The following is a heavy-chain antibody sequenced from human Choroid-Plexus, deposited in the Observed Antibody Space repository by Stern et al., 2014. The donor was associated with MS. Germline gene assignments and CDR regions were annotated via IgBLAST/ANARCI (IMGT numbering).Heavy chain of an antibody. CDR2: VSHDGSNK. CDR1: GFTFGSCA. J-gene: IGHJ5*02. D-gene: IGHD2/OR15-2a*01. CDR3: AKDRQYLTYFFDH. V-gene: IGHV3-30*18. Sequence: QVQLVQSGGGVVQPGRPLRLSCVASGFTFGSCALHWVRQAPGQGLEWVAGVSHDGSNKYYADSVKGRFTISRDNSQNTLYMQMSSLRPEDTAVYYCAKDRQYLTYFFDHWGQGSLFTVSS.